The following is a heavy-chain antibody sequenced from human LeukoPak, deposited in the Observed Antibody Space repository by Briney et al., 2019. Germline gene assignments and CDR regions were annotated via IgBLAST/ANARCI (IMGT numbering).Heavy chain of an antibody. CDR1: GFTFSSYS. V-gene: IGHV3-48*01. Sequence: PGGSLRLSCAASGFTFSSYSMNWVRQAPGKGLEWVSYISSSSSTIYYADSVKGRFTISRDSSKNTLYLQMDSLSAEDTAVYYCAKDVSRYCSRTSCSRVDYWGQGTLVTVSS. J-gene: IGHJ4*02. CDR3: AKDVSRYCSRTSCSRVDY. D-gene: IGHD2-2*01. CDR2: ISSSSSTI.